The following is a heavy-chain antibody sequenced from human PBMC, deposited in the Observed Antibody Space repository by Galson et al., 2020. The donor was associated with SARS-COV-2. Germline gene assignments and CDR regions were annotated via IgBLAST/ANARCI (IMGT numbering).Heavy chain of an antibody. CDR2: VLHTGSV. D-gene: IGHD2-8*02. CDR3: ARRLVGGTKDAIDI. V-gene: IGHV4-59*11. J-gene: IGHJ3*02. Sequence: SQTLSLTCIVSGASIVSHYWSWVRQPPGKAPEWIGYVLHTGSVDYNPSLKSRVTMSVDGSENQFSLRLTSVTAADTAVYYCARRLVGGTKDAIDIWGPGAAVTVSS. CDR1: GASIVSHY.